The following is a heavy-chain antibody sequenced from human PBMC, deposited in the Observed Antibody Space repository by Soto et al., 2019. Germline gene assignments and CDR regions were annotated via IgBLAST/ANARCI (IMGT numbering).Heavy chain of an antibody. D-gene: IGHD2-8*02. CDR3: PKGLILSTGRTNFDY. V-gene: IGHV3-23*01. CDR1: VFTFSSYA. Sequence: PWGSLGVSCVSSVFTFSSYAMDWVRQAPGKGLKWVPSTTYSGGRTDYGDSGKGRFTASRDNSENMLYLQMNSLRADDTAVYFCPKGLILSTGRTNFDYWGQGALVTVSS. J-gene: IGHJ4*02. CDR2: TTYSGGRT.